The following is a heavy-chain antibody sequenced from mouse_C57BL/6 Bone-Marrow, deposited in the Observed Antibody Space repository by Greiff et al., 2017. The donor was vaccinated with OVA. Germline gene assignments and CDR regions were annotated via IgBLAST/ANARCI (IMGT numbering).Heavy chain of an antibody. J-gene: IGHJ2*01. D-gene: IGHD2-5*01. CDR3: ARDSNRDY. V-gene: IGHV1-26*01. CDR1: GYTFTDYY. CDR2: INPNNGGT. Sequence: EVQLQQSGPELVKPGASVKISCKASGYTFTDYYMNWVKQSHGKSLEWIGDINPNNGGTSYNQKFKGKATLTVDKSSSTAYMELRSLTSEDSAVYYCARDSNRDYWGQGTTLTVSS.